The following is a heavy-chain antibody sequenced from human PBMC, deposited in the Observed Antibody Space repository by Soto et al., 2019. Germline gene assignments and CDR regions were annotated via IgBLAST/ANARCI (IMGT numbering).Heavy chain of an antibody. CDR2: ISGSGGST. CDR1: GFTFSSYA. J-gene: IGHJ4*02. D-gene: IGHD2-21*02. Sequence: GGSLRLSCAASGFTFSSYAMSWVRQAPGKGLEWVSAISGSGGSTYYADSVKGRFTISRDNSKNTLYLQMNSLRAEDTAVYYCAKAAYCGGDCYSYFDYWGQGTLVTVSS. CDR3: AKAAYCGGDCYSYFDY. V-gene: IGHV3-23*01.